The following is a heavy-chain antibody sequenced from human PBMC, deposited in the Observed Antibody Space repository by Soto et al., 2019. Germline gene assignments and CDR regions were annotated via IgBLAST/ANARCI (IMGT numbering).Heavy chain of an antibody. D-gene: IGHD6-25*01. CDR3: AKSRVASGRGYFDL. CDR1: GFSFSPYP. V-gene: IGHV3-23*01. Sequence: EVQLLESGGSLVLPGGSPRLSCAASGFSFSPYPMSWVRQAPVKGLEWVSTIGTTGGDTYYPDFVKGRFTISRDDSKNTVYLQMSSLRDEDSAIYYCAKSRVASGRGYFDLWGRGTLVTVSS. CDR2: IGTTGGDT. J-gene: IGHJ2*01.